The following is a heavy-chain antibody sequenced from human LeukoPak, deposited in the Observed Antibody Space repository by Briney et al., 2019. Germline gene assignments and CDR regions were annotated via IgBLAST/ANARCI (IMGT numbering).Heavy chain of an antibody. CDR3: ARDQQQLVRVLDAFDI. CDR1: GGTFSSYA. Sequence: GASVKVSCKASGGTFSSYAISWVRQAPGQGLEWMGRIIPILGIANYAQKFQGRVTITADKSTSTAYMELSSLRSEDTAVYYCARDQQQLVRVLDAFDIWGQGTMVTVSS. V-gene: IGHV1-69*04. CDR2: IIPILGIA. D-gene: IGHD6-13*01. J-gene: IGHJ3*02.